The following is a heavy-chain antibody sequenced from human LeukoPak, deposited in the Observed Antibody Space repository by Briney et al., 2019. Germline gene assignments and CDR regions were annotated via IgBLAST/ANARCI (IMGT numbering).Heavy chain of an antibody. D-gene: IGHD5-24*01. CDR2: IIPIVGIA. V-gene: IGHV1-69*04. J-gene: IGHJ4*02. CDR3: ARDGEMATIYFDY. Sequence: GASVKVSCKASGGTFSSYAISWVRQAPGQRLELMGTIIPIVGIANYAQKFQGRVTITADKSTSTAYMELSSLRSEDTAVYYCARDGEMATIYFDYWGQGTLVTVSS. CDR1: GGTFSSYA.